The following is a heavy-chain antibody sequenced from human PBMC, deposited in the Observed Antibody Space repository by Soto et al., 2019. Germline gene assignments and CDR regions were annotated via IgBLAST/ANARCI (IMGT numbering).Heavy chain of an antibody. Sequence: PSETLSLTCTVSGGSISSYYWSWIRQPPGKGLEWIGYIYYSGSTNYNPSLKSRVTISVDTSKNQFSLKLSSVTAEDTAVYYCARVERGITIFGVVIPPFDYWGQGTLVTVSS. V-gene: IGHV4-59*12. CDR2: IYYSGST. CDR3: ARVERGITIFGVVIPPFDY. D-gene: IGHD3-3*01. J-gene: IGHJ4*02. CDR1: GGSISSYY.